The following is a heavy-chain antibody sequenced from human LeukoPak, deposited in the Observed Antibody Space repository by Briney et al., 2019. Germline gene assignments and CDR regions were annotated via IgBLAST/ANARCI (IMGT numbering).Heavy chain of an antibody. CDR2: IKQDGSEK. CDR1: GFTFSSYW. D-gene: IGHD5-24*01. J-gene: IGHJ4*02. Sequence: TGGSLRLSCAASGFTFSSYWMSWVRQAPGKGLEWVANIKQDGSEKYYVDSVKGRFTISRDNAKNSLYLQMNSLRAEDTAVYYCARESGRWLQLKGFDYWGQGTLVTVSS. V-gene: IGHV3-7*01. CDR3: ARESGRWLQLKGFDY.